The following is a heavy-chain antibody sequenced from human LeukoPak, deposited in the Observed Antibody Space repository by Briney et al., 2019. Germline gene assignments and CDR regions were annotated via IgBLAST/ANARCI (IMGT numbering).Heavy chain of an antibody. CDR2: TYYNGDI. CDR1: GASIRNLSYY. CDR3: ARILYDFGDHYIGY. Sequence: PSETLSLTCTVSGASIRNLSYYWAWIRQPPGKGLEWVGNTYYNGDIYSNSSLESRLTQSIDTSKNHFSLKLTSATAADTAVYYCARILYDFGDHYIGYWGQGILVTVSS. V-gene: IGHV4-39*02. J-gene: IGHJ4*02. D-gene: IGHD4-17*01.